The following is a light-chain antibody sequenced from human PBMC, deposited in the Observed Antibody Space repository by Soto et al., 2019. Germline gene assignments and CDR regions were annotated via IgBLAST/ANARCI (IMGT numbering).Light chain of an antibody. V-gene: IGLV4-69*01. CDR1: SGHSSYA. CDR2: LNSDGSH. CDR3: QTWVTGIRDVV. Sequence: QPVLTQSPSASASLGASVKLTCTLSSGHSSYAIAWHQQQPEKGPRYLMKLNSDGSHSKGDGIPDRFSGSSSGAERYLTISSLQSEDEADYYCQTWVTGIRDVVFGGGTKLTVL. J-gene: IGLJ2*01.